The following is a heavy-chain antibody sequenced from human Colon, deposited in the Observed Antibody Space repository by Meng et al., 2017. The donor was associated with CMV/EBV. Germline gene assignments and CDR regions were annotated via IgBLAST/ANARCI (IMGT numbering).Heavy chain of an antibody. Sequence: GESLRLSCAASGFTFRSYGMHWVRQAPGKGLEWVTFIRTDGSNQYYADSVKGRFTISRDNSKNTLYVQMNSLRAEDTALYYCARDGVRGLDYWGQGTLVTVSS. V-gene: IGHV3-30*02. CDR2: IRTDGSNQ. J-gene: IGHJ4*02. CDR1: GFTFRSYG. D-gene: IGHD3-10*01. CDR3: ARDGVRGLDY.